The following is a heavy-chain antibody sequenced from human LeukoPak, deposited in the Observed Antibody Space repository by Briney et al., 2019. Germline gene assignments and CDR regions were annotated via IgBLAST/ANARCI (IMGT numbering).Heavy chain of an antibody. D-gene: IGHD3-22*01. CDR1: GFTFSSYA. CDR3: AKDITANHLLTMIVVVIPDDAFDI. J-gene: IGHJ3*02. V-gene: IGHV3-23*01. Sequence: GGSLRPSCAASGFTFSSYAMSWVRQAPGKGLEWVSAISGSGGSTYYADSVKGRFTISRDNSKNTLYLQMNSLRAEDTAVYYCAKDITANHLLTMIVVVIPDDAFDIWGQGTMVTVSS. CDR2: ISGSGGST.